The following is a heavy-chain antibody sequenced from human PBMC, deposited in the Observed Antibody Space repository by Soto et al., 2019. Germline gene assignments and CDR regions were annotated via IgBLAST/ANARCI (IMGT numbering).Heavy chain of an antibody. D-gene: IGHD3-22*01. CDR2: ISYDGSNK. Sequence: GGSLRFSCAASGFTFSSYGMHWVRQAPGKGLEWVAVISYDGSNKYYADSVKGRFTISRDNSKNTLYLQMNSLRAEDTAVYYCAKDRDDSSGYYSNWGQGPLVTVSS. CDR1: GFTFSSYG. CDR3: AKDRDDSSGYYSN. V-gene: IGHV3-30*18. J-gene: IGHJ4*02.